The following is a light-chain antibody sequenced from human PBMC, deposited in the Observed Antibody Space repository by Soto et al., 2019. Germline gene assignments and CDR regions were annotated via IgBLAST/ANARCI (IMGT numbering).Light chain of an antibody. CDR1: QSISNY. V-gene: IGKV1-39*01. J-gene: IGKJ4*01. Sequence: DIQMTQSPSSLSASVGDRVTITCRASQSISNYLNWYQQKPGKAPKLLIYAASSLQGGVPSRFSGSGSGTDFTLTISSLQPEDFASYYCQQSYSSLPLTFGGGTKVEIK. CDR3: QQSYSSLPLT. CDR2: AAS.